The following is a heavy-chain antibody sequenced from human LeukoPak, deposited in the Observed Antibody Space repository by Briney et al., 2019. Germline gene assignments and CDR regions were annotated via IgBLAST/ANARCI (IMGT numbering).Heavy chain of an antibody. CDR2: IYNSGST. Sequence: WETLSLTCTVSGGSISSYYWSWIRQPPGKGLEWIGYIYNSGSTNYNPSLKSPVTISVDTSKNQFSLKLSSVTAADTAVYYCARGGFGGLRTWFDPWGQGTLVTVSS. CDR1: GGSISSYY. CDR3: ARGGFGGLRTWFDP. V-gene: IGHV4-59*12. D-gene: IGHD3-10*01. J-gene: IGHJ5*02.